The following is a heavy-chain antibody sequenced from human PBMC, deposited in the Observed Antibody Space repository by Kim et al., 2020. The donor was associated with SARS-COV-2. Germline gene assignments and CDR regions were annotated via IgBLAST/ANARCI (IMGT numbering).Heavy chain of an antibody. D-gene: IGHD3-3*01. J-gene: IGHJ6*03. CDR2: INTNTGNP. CDR1: GYTFTSYA. Sequence: ASMKVSCKASGYTFTSYAMNWVRQAPGQGLEWMGWINTNTGNPTYAQGFTGRFVFSLDTSVSTAYLQISSLKAEDTAVYYCARDYDSIYYYYYYMDVWGKGTTVTVSS. V-gene: IGHV7-4-1*02. CDR3: ARDYDSIYYYYYYMDV.